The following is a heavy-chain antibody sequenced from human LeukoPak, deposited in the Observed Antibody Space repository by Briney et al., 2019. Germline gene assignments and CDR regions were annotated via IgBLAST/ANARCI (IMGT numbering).Heavy chain of an antibody. V-gene: IGHV3-23*01. D-gene: IGHD1-26*01. CDR2: ISASGVMT. CDR3: AKDRSIGTYYTFDH. J-gene: IGHJ4*02. CDR1: GFTFTNYA. Sequence: GGSLRLSCAASGFTFTNYAMTWVRQAPGKGLEWVSSISASGVMTYYADSVKGRFTVSRDNSKNSLYLQMSSLTAADTAVFYCAKDRSIGTYYTFDHWGQGTLVTVSS.